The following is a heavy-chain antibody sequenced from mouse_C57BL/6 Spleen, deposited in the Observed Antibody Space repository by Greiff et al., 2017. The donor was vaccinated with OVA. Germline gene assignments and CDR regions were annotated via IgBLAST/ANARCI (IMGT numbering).Heavy chain of an antibody. CDR2: IDPSDSYT. CDR1: GYTFTSYW. CDR3: ARLYFDD. Sequence: QVQLQQPGAELVKPGASVKLSCKASGYTFTSYWMQWVKQRPGQGLEWIGEIDPSDSYTNYHQKFKGKATLTVDTSSSTAYMQLSSLTSEDSAVYYCARLYFDDWGQGTTLTVSS. J-gene: IGHJ2*01. V-gene: IGHV1-50*01.